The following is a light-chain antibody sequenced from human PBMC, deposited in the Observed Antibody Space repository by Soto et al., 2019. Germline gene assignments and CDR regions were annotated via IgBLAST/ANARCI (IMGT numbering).Light chain of an antibody. V-gene: IGKV1-5*03. CDR1: QSISSW. CDR3: QQYSSYPLT. CDR2: KAS. J-gene: IGKJ4*01. Sequence: DIQMTQSPSTLSASVGDRVTITCRASQSISSWLAWYRQKPGKTPKLLIYKASSLESGVPSRFSGSGSGTEFTLTISSLQPDDFATYYCQQYSSYPLTFGGGTKVEIK.